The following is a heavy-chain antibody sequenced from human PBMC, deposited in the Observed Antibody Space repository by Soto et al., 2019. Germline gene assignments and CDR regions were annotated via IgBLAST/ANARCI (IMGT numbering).Heavy chain of an antibody. J-gene: IGHJ5*02. CDR2: INHSGST. D-gene: IGHD6-19*01. Sequence: SETLSVPWAVECGSCIGHCWSWIRKHPGKGLEWIGEINHSGSTNYNPSLKSRVTISVDTSKNQFSLKLSSVTAADTAVYYCARGPVGGAVAGMSRSGWFDPWGQGTLVTVST. V-gene: IGHV4-34*01. CDR1: CGSCIGHC. CDR3: ARGPVGGAVAGMSRSGWFDP.